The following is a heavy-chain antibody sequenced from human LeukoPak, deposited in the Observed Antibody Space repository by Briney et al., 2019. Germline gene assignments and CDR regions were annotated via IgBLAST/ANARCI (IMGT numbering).Heavy chain of an antibody. CDR2: IYINGGT. Sequence: TSETLSLTCAVYGGSFSGSYYWSWIRQPAGKGLEWIGRIYINGGTNYNPSLKSRVTISVDTSRNQFSLKLSSVTAADTAVYYCARDGNDYGDYWGQGTLVTVSS. J-gene: IGHJ4*02. V-gene: IGHV4-61*02. CDR3: ARDGNDYGDY. CDR1: GGSFSGSYY. D-gene: IGHD1-1*01.